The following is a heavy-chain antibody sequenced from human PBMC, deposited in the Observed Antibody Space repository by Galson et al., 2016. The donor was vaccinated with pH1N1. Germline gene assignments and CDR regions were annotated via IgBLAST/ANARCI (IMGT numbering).Heavy chain of an antibody. J-gene: IGHJ4*02. CDR2: ISGSGGST. CDR3: AKVGSYCSGGRCYYFDY. D-gene: IGHD2-15*01. V-gene: IGHV3-23*01. Sequence: SLRLSCAASGFTFSNYAMNWVRQAPGKGLEWDSGISGSGGSTNYAESVKGRSIISRDNFKNTLYLQMNSLRAEDTAIFYCAKVGSYCSGGRCYYFDYWGLGTPVTVAS. CDR1: GFTFSNYA.